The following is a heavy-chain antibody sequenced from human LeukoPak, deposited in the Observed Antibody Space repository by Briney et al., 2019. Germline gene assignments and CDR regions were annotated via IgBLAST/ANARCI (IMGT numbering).Heavy chain of an antibody. CDR2: INHSGTT. D-gene: IGHD4-17*01. V-gene: IGHV4-34*01. J-gene: IGHJ4*02. CDR1: GESFSGYY. Sequence: SETLSLTCAVYGESFSGYYWSWIRQPPGKGLEWIGEINHSGTTNYNPSLRSRVTISVDTSKNQFSLKLSSVTAADTAVYFCARVKYGDYSKDFDYWGQGTLVTVSS. CDR3: ARVKYGDYSKDFDY.